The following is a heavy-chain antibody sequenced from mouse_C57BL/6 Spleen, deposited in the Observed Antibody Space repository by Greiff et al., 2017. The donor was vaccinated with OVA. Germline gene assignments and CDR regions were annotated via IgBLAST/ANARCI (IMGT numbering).Heavy chain of an antibody. Sequence: EVKLVESGGGLVKPGGSLKLSCAASGFTFSDYGMHWVRQAPEKGLEWVAYISSGSSTIYYADTVKGRATISGDNAKNTLFLQMTSLRSEDTAMYYCAKGDYGSMDYWGQGTSVTVSS. CDR2: ISSGSSTI. V-gene: IGHV5-17*01. CDR1: GFTFSDYG. J-gene: IGHJ4*01. D-gene: IGHD1-1*01. CDR3: AKGDYGSMDY.